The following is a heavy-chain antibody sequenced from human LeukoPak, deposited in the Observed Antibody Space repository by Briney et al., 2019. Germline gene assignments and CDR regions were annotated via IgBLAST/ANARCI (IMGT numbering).Heavy chain of an antibody. CDR2: VSSGFHA. CDR3: VREARGYHYTYFDY. CDR1: GFTLGSHD. D-gene: IGHD5-18*01. J-gene: IGHJ4*02. V-gene: IGHV3-13*01. Sequence: GGSLRLSCIASGFTLGSHDMHWVRQIPGQGLEWVAAVSSGFHAFFADSVQGRFTVSREDARNSLYLQMNSLRAGDTAVYYCVREARGYHYTYFDYLGQGTLVTVSS.